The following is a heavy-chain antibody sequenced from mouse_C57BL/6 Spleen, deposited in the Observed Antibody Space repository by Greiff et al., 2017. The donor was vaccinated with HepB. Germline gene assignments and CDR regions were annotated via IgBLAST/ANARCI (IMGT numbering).Heavy chain of an antibody. CDR1: GFTFSSYA. Sequence: DVMLVESGEGLVKPGGSLKLSCAASGFTFSSYAMSWVRQTPEKRLEWVAYISSGGDYIYYADTVKGRFTISRDNARNTLYLQMSSLKSEDTAMYYCTRDRGLRLRVDYAMDYWGQGTSVTVSS. V-gene: IGHV5-9-1*02. CDR2: ISSGGDYI. D-gene: IGHD2-2*01. J-gene: IGHJ4*01. CDR3: TRDRGLRLRVDYAMDY.